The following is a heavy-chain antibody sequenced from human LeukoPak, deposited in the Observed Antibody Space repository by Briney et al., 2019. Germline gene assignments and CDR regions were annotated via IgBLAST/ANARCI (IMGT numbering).Heavy chain of an antibody. CDR2: IYYSGST. V-gene: IGHV4-59*01. CDR1: GGSISSYY. CDR3: ARKNYGGNSVSWYFDL. D-gene: IGHD4-23*01. Sequence: PSETLSLTCTVSGGSISSYYWSWIRQPPGKGLEWIGYIYYSGSTNYNPSLKSRVTISVDTSKNQFSLKLSSVTAADTAVYYCARKNYGGNSVSWYFDLWGRGTLVTVSS. J-gene: IGHJ2*01.